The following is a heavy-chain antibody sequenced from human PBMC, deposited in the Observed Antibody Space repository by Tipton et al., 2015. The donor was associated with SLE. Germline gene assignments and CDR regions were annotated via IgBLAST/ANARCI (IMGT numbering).Heavy chain of an antibody. D-gene: IGHD6-25*01. CDR3: ARDRAAQYYSYYYMDV. J-gene: IGHJ6*03. CDR1: GFTFSSYA. Sequence: SGFTFSSYAMSWVRQAPGKGLEWVSVIYSGGSSTYYADSVKGRFTISRDNSKNTLYLQMNSLRVEDTAVYYCARDRAAQYYSYYYMDVWGKGTTVTISS. CDR2: IYSGGSST. V-gene: IGHV3-23*03.